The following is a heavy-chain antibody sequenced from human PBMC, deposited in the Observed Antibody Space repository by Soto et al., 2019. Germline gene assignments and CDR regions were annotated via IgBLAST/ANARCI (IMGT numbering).Heavy chain of an antibody. CDR1: GFSLSTSGVG. D-gene: IGHD6-19*01. CDR2: IYWDDDK. Sequence: QITLKESGPTLVKPTQTLTLTCTFSGFSLSTSGVGVGWIRQPPGKALEWLALIYWDDDKRYSPSLKSRLTITKXXLXNXXVLTTTTMDPVDTATYYCAHRTGYSSGWHISWFDPWGQGTLVTVSS. J-gene: IGHJ5*02. V-gene: IGHV2-5*02. CDR3: AHRTGYSSGWHISWFDP.